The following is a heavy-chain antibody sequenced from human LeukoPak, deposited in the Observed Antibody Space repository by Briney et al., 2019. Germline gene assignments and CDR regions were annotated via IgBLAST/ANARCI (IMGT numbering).Heavy chain of an antibody. CDR2: IYYSGSS. CDR1: AVSISSDY. CDR3: ARLGIKYYYDSSGYYYGWYFDL. Sequence: SESLSLTCTFSAVSISSDYCTWIRQPPRNEREGSGGIYYSGSSDYNPFVKSRVTISVDTSKNEFSLKLSAVTAADTAVYYCARLGIKYYYDSSGYYYGWYFDLWGRGTLVTVSS. D-gene: IGHD3-22*01. J-gene: IGHJ2*01. V-gene: IGHV4-59*08.